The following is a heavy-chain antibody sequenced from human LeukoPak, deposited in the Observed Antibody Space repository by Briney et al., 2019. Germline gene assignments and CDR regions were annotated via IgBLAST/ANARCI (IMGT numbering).Heavy chain of an antibody. CDR1: GFTFSSYE. CDR2: INHSGST. V-gene: IGHV4-34*01. D-gene: IGHD3-22*01. Sequence: PGGSLRLSCAASGFTFSSYEMNWVRQPPGKGLEWIGEINHSGSTNYNPSLKSRVTISVDTSKNQFSLKLSSVTAADTAVYYCARGTGDYDTGDAFDLWGQGTMVTVSS. CDR3: ARGTGDYDTGDAFDL. J-gene: IGHJ3*01.